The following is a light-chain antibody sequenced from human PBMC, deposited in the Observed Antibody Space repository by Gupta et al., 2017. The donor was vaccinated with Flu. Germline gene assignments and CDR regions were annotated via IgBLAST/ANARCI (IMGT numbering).Light chain of an antibody. Sequence: VTNTCTRRSCSIASNYVQCYQQRPSRAPTTMLFENNNSHSEAPDRFSGSVDSSSNSASLTISGLKSEDVADYYFQSVSSSNLWVFGGGTKLTVL. CDR2: ENN. V-gene: IGLV6-57*03. J-gene: IGLJ3*02. CDR3: QSVSSSNLWV. CDR1: SCSIASNY.